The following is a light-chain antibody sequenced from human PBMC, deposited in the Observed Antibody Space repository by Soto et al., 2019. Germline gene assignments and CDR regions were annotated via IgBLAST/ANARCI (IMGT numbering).Light chain of an antibody. Sequence: QSVLTQPASVSGSPGQSIAISCTGTTSDVGAYNYVSWYQQHPGKAPKLMIYQVSNRPSGVSNRFSGSKSGNTASLIISGLQAEDEADYYCSSYTSSTTYVFGTGTKLTVL. J-gene: IGLJ1*01. CDR3: SSYTSSTTYV. CDR1: TSDVGAYNY. CDR2: QVS. V-gene: IGLV2-14*01.